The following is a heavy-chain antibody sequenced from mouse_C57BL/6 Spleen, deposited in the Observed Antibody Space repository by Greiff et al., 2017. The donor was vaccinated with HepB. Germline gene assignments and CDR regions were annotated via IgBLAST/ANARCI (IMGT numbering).Heavy chain of an antibody. D-gene: IGHD2-2*01. Sequence: VQLQQPGAELVKPGASVKMSCKASGYTFTSYWITWVKQRPGQGLEWLGDIYPGSGSTNYNEKFKSKATLTVDTSSSTAYMQLSSLTSEDSAVYYCARSLYGYDGAYAMDYWGQGTSVTVSS. CDR2: IYPGSGST. J-gene: IGHJ4*01. CDR1: GYTFTSYW. V-gene: IGHV1-55*01. CDR3: ARSLYGYDGAYAMDY.